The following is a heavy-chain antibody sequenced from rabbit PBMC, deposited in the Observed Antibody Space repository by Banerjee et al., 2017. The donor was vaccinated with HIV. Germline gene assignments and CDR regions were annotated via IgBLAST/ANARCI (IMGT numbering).Heavy chain of an antibody. D-gene: IGHD4-1*01. CDR1: GFDFSSGYD. V-gene: IGHV1S40*01. CDR3: ARDLAGVIGWNFNL. CDR2: IGSGSSGST. Sequence: QSLEESGGDLVKPGASLTLTCTASGFDFSSGYDMCWVRQAPGKGLEWIGCIGSGSSGSTYYANWAKGRFTISKASWTTVTLQMTSLTAADTASYFCARDLAGVIGWNFNLWGQGTLVTVS. J-gene: IGHJ4*01.